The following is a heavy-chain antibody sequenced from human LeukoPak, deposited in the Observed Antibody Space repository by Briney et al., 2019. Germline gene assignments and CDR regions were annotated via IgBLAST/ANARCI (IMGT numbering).Heavy chain of an antibody. CDR1: GFTFSSYA. Sequence: GGSLRLSCAASGFTFSSYAMHWVRQAPGKGLEYVSAISSNGGSTYYANSVKGRFTISRDNSKNTLYLQMNSLRAEDTAVYYCAKGRYYDSSGYHYYFDYWGQGTLVTVSS. J-gene: IGHJ4*02. CDR2: ISSNGGST. V-gene: IGHV3-64*01. CDR3: AKGRYYDSSGYHYYFDY. D-gene: IGHD3-22*01.